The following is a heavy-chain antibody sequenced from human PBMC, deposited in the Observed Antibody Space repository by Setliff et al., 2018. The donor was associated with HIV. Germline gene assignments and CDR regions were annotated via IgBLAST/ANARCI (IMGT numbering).Heavy chain of an antibody. CDR2: IYPNTGGT. CDR1: GYTFTDYY. V-gene: IGHV1-2*02. D-gene: IGHD4-17*01. CDR3: TRSTTAD. Sequence: SVKVSCKASGYTFTDYYIHWVRQAPGQGLEWIGWIYPNTGGTNYAQKFQGRVTMTRDTSISTAYMELSRLTSDDTAIYYCTRSTTADWGQGTMVTVSS. J-gene: IGHJ4*02.